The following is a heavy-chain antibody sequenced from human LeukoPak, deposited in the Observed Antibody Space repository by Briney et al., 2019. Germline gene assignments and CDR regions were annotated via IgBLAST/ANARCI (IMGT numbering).Heavy chain of an antibody. CDR1: GGTFSSYA. V-gene: IGHV1-69*04. Sequence: ASVKVSCKASGGTFSSYAISWVRQAPGQGLEWMGRIIPILGIANYAQKFQGRVTITADKSTSTAYMELSSLRSEDTAVYYCARGRIFGGTVTTWGQGTLVTVSS. J-gene: IGHJ4*02. CDR3: ARGRIFGGTVTT. D-gene: IGHD3-3*02. CDR2: IIPILGIA.